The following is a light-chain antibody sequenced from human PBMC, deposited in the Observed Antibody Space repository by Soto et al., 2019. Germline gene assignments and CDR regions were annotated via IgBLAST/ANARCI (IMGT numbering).Light chain of an antibody. V-gene: IGKV3-15*01. J-gene: IGKJ4*01. CDR1: QSVSSN. Sequence: EIVMTQSPATLSVSPGERATLSCRASQSVSSNLAWYQQKPGQAPRLLIYDVSTRATGIPARFSGRGSGTEFTLTISSLQSEDFAVYYCQQYNNWLALTFGGGTKVELK. CDR2: DVS. CDR3: QQYNNWLALT.